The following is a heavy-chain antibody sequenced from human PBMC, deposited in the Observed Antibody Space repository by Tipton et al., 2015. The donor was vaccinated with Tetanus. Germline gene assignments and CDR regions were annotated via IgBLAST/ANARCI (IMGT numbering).Heavy chain of an antibody. V-gene: IGHV4-31*11. CDR2: IFGSGGT. Sequence: TLSLTCAVSGDSISSGDYYWTWIRQHPGRGLESIGYIFGSGGTFYNPSLGSRVTISLDTSKNHFSLKLTSVTAADTAVYYCARDRSHFYFGPQLEYWGQGTPHTASS. CDR3: ARDRSHFYFGPQLEY. J-gene: IGHJ4*02. CDR1: GDSISSGDYY. D-gene: IGHD3/OR15-3a*01.